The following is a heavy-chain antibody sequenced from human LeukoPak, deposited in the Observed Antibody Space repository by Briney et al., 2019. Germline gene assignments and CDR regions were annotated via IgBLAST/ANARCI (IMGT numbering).Heavy chain of an antibody. D-gene: IGHD3-22*01. J-gene: IGHJ3*02. CDR1: GDSISSGDYY. Sequence: SETLSLTCTVSGDSISSGDYYWSWIRQPAGKGLEWIGRISSSGSTNYNPSLKSRVTISVDTSKNQFSLKLSSVTAADTAVYFCSRGPYSYDSWGAFDIWGQGTMVTVSS. V-gene: IGHV4-61*02. CDR2: ISSSGST. CDR3: SRGPYSYDSWGAFDI.